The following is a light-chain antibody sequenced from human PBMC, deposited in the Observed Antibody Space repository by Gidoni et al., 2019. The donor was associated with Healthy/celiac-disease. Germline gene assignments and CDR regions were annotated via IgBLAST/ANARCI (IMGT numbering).Light chain of an antibody. CDR2: RAS. CDR1: QSIRNW. J-gene: IGKJ1*01. V-gene: IGKV1-5*03. CDR3: QQYNNYST. Sequence: DIQITQSPSTLSASVGDRVTITRRASQSIRNWLAWYQQKPGKAPKLLIHRASTLESGVPSRFSGSGSGTEFTLTISSLRHDDFATYYCQQYNNYSTFGQGTKVEIK.